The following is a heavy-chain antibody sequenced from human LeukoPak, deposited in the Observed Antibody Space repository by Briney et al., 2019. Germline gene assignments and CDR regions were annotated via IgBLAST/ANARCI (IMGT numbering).Heavy chain of an antibody. CDR1: GFTFSSYN. V-gene: IGHV3-48*01. CDR2: ISSSSSTI. Sequence: GGSLRLSCAASGFTFSSYNMNWVRQAPGKGQEWVSYISSSSSTIYYADSVKGRFTISRDNAKKSLYLQMDSLRVEDTAVYYCARGSSWYLEYFQLWGQGTLVTASS. D-gene: IGHD6-13*01. CDR3: ARGSSWYLEYFQL. J-gene: IGHJ1*01.